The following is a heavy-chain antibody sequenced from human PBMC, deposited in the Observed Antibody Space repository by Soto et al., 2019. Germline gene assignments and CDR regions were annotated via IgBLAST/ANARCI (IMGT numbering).Heavy chain of an antibody. CDR2: IYWDDVK. J-gene: IGHJ4*02. CDR1: GFSLSTSGVG. V-gene: IGHV2-5*02. CDR3: ARKGSGDYALDY. Sequence: QITLKESGPTLVKPTQTLTLTCTLSGFSLSTSGVGVGWIRQSPGKALEWLAVIYWDDVKHYSPSLERRLTITKDTSESEVVLTMTNMDPVDTATYYCARKGSGDYALDYCGQGILVTVPS. D-gene: IGHD4-17*01.